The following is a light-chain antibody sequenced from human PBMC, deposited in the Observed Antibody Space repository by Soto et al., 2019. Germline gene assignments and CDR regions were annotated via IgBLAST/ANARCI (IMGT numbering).Light chain of an antibody. Sequence: EIVMTQSPATLSVSPGERATLSCRASQSIISNLAWYQQKPGQAPRLLIYGASSRATGIPDRFSGSGSGTDFTLTISRLEPEDFAVYYCQQYGSSPGTFGQGTKVEIK. CDR2: GAS. CDR1: QSIISN. V-gene: IGKV3-20*01. J-gene: IGKJ1*01. CDR3: QQYGSSPGT.